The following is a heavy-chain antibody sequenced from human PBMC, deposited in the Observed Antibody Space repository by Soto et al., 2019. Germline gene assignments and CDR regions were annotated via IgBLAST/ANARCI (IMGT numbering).Heavy chain of an antibody. CDR3: ARDLPGDYRAFDL. D-gene: IGHD3-16*02. CDR1: GGSFSGYY. Sequence: SETLSLTCAVYGGSFSGYYWSWIRQPPGKGLEWIGEINHSGSTNYNPSLKSRVTTSVDTSKNQFSLKLSSVTAADTAVYYCARDLPGDYRAFDLWGQGTMVTVSS. V-gene: IGHV4-34*09. CDR2: INHSGST. J-gene: IGHJ3*01.